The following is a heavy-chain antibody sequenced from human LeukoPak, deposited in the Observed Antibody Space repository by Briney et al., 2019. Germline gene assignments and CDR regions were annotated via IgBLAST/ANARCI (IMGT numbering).Heavy chain of an antibody. CDR3: ARVGRGDNAGN. J-gene: IGHJ4*02. Sequence: GGSLRLSCAASGFTFTRYGMSWVRQAPGKGLEWVSSISGSGDSTYYADSVKGRFTISRDNSKNTVFLQMNSLRVEDTAVYYCARVGRGDNAGNWGQGTLVTVSS. CDR2: ISGSGDST. V-gene: IGHV3-23*01. CDR1: GFTFTRYG. D-gene: IGHD2-21*02.